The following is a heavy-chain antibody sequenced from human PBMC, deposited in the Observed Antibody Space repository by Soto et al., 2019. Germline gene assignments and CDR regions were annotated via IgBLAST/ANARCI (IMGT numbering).Heavy chain of an antibody. CDR3: ARVYSSLDYGIDF. V-gene: IGHV3-30-3*01. CDR1: GFTFSTYS. J-gene: IGHJ4*02. Sequence: VGSLRLSGAASGFTFSTYSMHWVRQARGKGLEWVAVISYDGSNKYYADSVKGRFTISRDNSRNTLYLQMNSLRPEDTAVYYCARVYSSLDYGIDFWGQGTLVTVSS. CDR2: ISYDGSNK. D-gene: IGHD6-6*01.